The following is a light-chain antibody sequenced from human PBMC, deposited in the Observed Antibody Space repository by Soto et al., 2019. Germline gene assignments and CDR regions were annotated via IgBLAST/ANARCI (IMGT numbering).Light chain of an antibody. V-gene: IGLV2-14*03. CDR3: VSYTTSTSYV. CDR2: DVN. J-gene: IGLJ1*01. Sequence: QSALTQPASVSGSPGQSITISCTVTSSDVGGFIYVSWYQQHPGKAPKLMIYDVNNRPSGVSNRFSGSKSGNTASLTISGLQTEDEADYYCVSYTTSTSYVFGSGTKVTVL. CDR1: SSDVGGFIY.